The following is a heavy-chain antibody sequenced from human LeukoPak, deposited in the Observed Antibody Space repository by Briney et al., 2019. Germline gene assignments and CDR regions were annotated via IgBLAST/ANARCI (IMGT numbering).Heavy chain of an antibody. Sequence: GGSLRLSCAASGFTFSSYAMSWVRQAPGKGLEWVSAISGSGGSTYYADSVKGRFTISRDNSKNTLYLQMNSLRAEDTAVYYCAKDLRVGATTAYGAFDIWGQGTMVTVSS. V-gene: IGHV3-23*01. CDR3: AKDLRVGATTAYGAFDI. J-gene: IGHJ3*02. D-gene: IGHD1-26*01. CDR1: GFTFSSYA. CDR2: ISGSGGST.